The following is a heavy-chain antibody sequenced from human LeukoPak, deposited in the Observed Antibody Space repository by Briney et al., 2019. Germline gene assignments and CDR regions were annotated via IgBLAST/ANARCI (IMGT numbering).Heavy chain of an antibody. CDR3: ARLHFYYGSGSYLEY. Sequence: SETLSLTCTVSGGSINSYYWSWIRQPPGKGLEWIGYISYSGITNYNPSLKSRVTISVDTSKNQFSLKLSSMTAADTAVYYCARLHFYYGSGSYLEYWGQGTLVTVS. J-gene: IGHJ4*02. D-gene: IGHD3-10*01. CDR1: GGSINSYY. CDR2: ISYSGIT. V-gene: IGHV4-59*01.